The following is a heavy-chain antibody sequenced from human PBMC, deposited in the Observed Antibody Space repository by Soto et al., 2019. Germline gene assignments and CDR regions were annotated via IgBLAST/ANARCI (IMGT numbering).Heavy chain of an antibody. CDR2: ISYDGSNK. Sequence: QVQLVESGGGVVQPGRSLRLSCAASGFTFSSYAMHWVRQAPGKGLEWVAVISYDGSNKYYADSVKGRFTISRDNSKNTLYLQMNSLRAEATAVYYCATEPLGELSFGQYGMDVWGQGTTVTVSS. D-gene: IGHD3-16*02. J-gene: IGHJ6*02. CDR3: ATEPLGELSFGQYGMDV. V-gene: IGHV3-30-3*01. CDR1: GFTFSSYA.